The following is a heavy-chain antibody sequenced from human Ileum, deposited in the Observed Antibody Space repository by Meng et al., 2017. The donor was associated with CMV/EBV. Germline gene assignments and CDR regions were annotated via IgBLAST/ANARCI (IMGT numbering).Heavy chain of an antibody. J-gene: IGHJ4*02. V-gene: IGHV7-4-1*02. CDR1: GYTFTSNN. CDR2: IDTNTGHP. Sequence: CKTSGYTFTSNNMLWVRQAPGHGPEWMGWIDTNTGHPTYAQGFTGRFVFTFDTSVSTAYLQINSLKAEDTAVYYCARDGLSGRYFDYWGQGSLVTVSS. CDR3: ARDGLSGRYFDY. D-gene: IGHD1-26*01.